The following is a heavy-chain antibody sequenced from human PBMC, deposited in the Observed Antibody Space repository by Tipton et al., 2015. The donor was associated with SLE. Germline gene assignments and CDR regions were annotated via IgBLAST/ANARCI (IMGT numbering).Heavy chain of an antibody. J-gene: IGHJ4*02. D-gene: IGHD3-10*01. V-gene: IGHV4-34*09. CDR3: ARMMSGSYFDY. CDR1: GGSFSGYY. Sequence: TLSLTCAVYGGSFSGYYWSWIRQPPGKGLEWIGEINHSGSTNYNPSLKSRVTISVDTSKNQISLKLSSVTAADTAVYYCARMMSGSYFDYWGQGTLVTVSS. CDR2: INHSGST.